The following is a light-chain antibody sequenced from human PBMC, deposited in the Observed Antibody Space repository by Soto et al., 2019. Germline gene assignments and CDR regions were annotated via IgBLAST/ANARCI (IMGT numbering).Light chain of an antibody. Sequence: QSVLTQPPSVSGAPGQRVTISCTGTTSNIGADYNVHWYRQLPGTAPKLLIYGNNHRPSGVPDRFSGSKSGPSASLAITGLQTEDEADYYCQSYDTGLRGMIFGAGTKLTVL. J-gene: IGLJ2*01. CDR1: TSNIGADYN. CDR3: QSYDTGLRGMI. CDR2: GNN. V-gene: IGLV1-40*01.